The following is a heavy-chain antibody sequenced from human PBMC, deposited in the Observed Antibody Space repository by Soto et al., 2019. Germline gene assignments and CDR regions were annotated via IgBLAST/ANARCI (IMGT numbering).Heavy chain of an antibody. D-gene: IGHD3-3*01. J-gene: IGHJ5*02. V-gene: IGHV3-30-3*01. CDR3: ATVLSGTFYSIDP. Sequence: PGGSLRLSCAASAFTISRYAMHWVRQAPGKGLEWVAVISSDGSSQYYADSVKGRFTISRDNSKNTLYLQMNILRVADTAVYFCATVLSGTFYSIDPWGQGTLVTVSS. CDR1: AFTISRYA. CDR2: ISSDGSSQ.